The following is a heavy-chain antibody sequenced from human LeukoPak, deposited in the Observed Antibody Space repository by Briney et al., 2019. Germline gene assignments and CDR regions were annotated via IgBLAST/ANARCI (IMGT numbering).Heavy chain of an antibody. CDR1: GGSISSGGYY. J-gene: IGHJ6*02. V-gene: IGHV4-31*03. CDR2: IYYSGST. D-gene: IGHD3-3*01. Sequence: PSETLSLACTVSGGSISSGGYYWSWIRQHPGKGLEWIGYIYYSGSTYYNPSLKSRVTISVDTSKNQFSLKLSSVTAADTAVYYCARENDFYGMDVWGQGTTVTVSS. CDR3: ARENDFYGMDV.